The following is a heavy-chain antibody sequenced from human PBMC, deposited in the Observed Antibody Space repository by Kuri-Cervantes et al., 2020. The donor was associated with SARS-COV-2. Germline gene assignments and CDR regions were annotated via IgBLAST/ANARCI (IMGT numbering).Heavy chain of an antibody. CDR3: ARSDPYYDFWSGYCPYYYGMDV. Sequence: ASVMVSCKASGCTFTSYYMHWVRQAPGQGLEWMGIINPSGGSTSYAQKFQGRVTMTRDTSTSTVYMELSSLRTEDTAVYYCARSDPYYDFWSGYCPYYYGMDVWGQGTTVTVSS. CDR1: GCTFTSYY. D-gene: IGHD3-3*01. CDR2: INPSGGST. J-gene: IGHJ6*02. V-gene: IGHV1-46*01.